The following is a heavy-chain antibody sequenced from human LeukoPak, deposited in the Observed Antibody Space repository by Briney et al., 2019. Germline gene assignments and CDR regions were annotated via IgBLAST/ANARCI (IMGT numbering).Heavy chain of an antibody. Sequence: PSETLSLTCTVSGGSLSRFYWAWIRQPAGRGLEWVGRIHSGGTTNYNPSLESRLTFSLDTSQNQFSLKLNPVTAADTAVYYCARDSPDGYTSGHYYYYLDVWGKGTTVTVSS. V-gene: IGHV4-4*07. D-gene: IGHD5-18*01. J-gene: IGHJ6*03. CDR2: IHSGGTT. CDR3: ARDSPDGYTSGHYYYYLDV. CDR1: GGSLSRFY.